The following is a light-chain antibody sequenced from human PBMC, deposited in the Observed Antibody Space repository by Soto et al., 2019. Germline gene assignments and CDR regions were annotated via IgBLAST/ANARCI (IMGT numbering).Light chain of an antibody. CDR1: QSVVYSSNNTNY. CDR2: WAS. Sequence: DIVMTQSPDSLAVSLGERATINFKSSQSVVYSSNNTNYFAGCQQKPGQPPKLLMYWASTRESAVPDRFSGIWSETDVTLTISSLQSYDVAIYSCQQYYSSPYAFGQATKLEIK. CDR3: QQYYSSPYA. V-gene: IGKV4-1*01. J-gene: IGKJ2*01.